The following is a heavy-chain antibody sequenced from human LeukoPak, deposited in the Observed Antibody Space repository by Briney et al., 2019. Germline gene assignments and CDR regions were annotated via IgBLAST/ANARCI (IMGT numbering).Heavy chain of an antibody. CDR2: IYAGGST. CDR1: GFTVSTNY. D-gene: IGHD1-26*01. V-gene: IGHV3-53*01. J-gene: IGHJ3*02. Sequence: GGSLRLSCAASGFTVSTNYMAWVRQPPGKGLEWVSIIYAGGSTYYADSVKGRFTISRDNAKNSLYLQMNSLRAEDTAVYYCAREGSSQAFDIWGQGTMVTVSS. CDR3: AREGSSQAFDI.